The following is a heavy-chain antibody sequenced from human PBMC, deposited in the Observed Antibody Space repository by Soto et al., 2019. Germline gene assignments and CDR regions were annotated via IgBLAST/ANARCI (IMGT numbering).Heavy chain of an antibody. CDR3: ARGWATTAGTGDN. CDR1: GFSFSNYW. CDR2: IKQDGSET. J-gene: IGHJ4*02. V-gene: IGHV3-7*01. Sequence: ELQLVESGGGLVQPGGSLRLSCVVSGFSFSNYWMSWVRQAPGKGLEWVANIKQDGSETYYVDSVKGRFTISRDNAENSLYLQMTSLRGDDTAVYCCARGWATTAGTGDNWGQGTLVIVSS. D-gene: IGHD6-19*01.